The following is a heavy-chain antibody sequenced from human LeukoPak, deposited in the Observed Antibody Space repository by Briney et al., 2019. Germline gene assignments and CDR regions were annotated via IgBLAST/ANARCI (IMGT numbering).Heavy chain of an antibody. V-gene: IGHV3-33*01. Sequence: GRSLRLFCAASGFTFSSYGMHWVRQAPGKGLEWVAVIWYDGSNKYYADSVKGRFTISRDNSKNTLYLQMNSLRAEDTAVYYCGIEISGFPDYWGQGTLVTVSS. D-gene: IGHD6-19*01. CDR2: IWYDGSNK. CDR3: GIEISGFPDY. CDR1: GFTFSSYG. J-gene: IGHJ4*02.